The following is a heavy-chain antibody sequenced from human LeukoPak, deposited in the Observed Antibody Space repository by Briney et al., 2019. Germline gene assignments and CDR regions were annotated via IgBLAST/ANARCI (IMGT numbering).Heavy chain of an antibody. J-gene: IGHJ4*02. CDR3: ARRGIAAASDY. CDR2: IDPSDSYT. V-gene: IGHV5-10-1*01. Sequence: GESLKISCKGSGYSFTSYWISWVRQMPGKGLEWMGRIDPSDSYTNYSPSFQGHVTISADKSISTAYLQWSSLKATDTAMYHCARRGIAAASDYWGQGTLVTVSS. CDR1: GYSFTSYW. D-gene: IGHD6-13*01.